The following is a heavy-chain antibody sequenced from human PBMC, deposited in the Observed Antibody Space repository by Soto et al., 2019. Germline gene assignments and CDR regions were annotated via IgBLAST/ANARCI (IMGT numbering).Heavy chain of an antibody. CDR1: GFSLTTGKMG. V-gene: IGHV2-26*01. CDR3: ARMKVDSYQFYYAMDV. CDR2: IFSDNER. J-gene: IGHJ6*02. Sequence: QVTLKESGPALVKPTETLTLTYTVSGFSLTTGKMGVSWIRQPPGKALEWLAHIFSDNERSYSTSLQGRLTISKDTSGSQVVLSMTNVDPVDTATSSCARMKVDSYQFYYAMDVWGQGTTVTVSS. D-gene: IGHD3-9*01.